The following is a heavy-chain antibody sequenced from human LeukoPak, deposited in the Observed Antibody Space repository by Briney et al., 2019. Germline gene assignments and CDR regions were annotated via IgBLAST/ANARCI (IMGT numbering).Heavy chain of an antibody. Sequence: SQTLSLTCAVSGGSISSGGYSWSWIRQPPGKGLEWIGYIYHSGCTYYNPSLKSRVTISVDTSKNQFSLKLSSVTAADTAVYYCARADWNYDLWFDPWGQGTLVTVSS. J-gene: IGHJ5*02. D-gene: IGHD1-7*01. V-gene: IGHV4-30-2*05. CDR1: GGSISSGGYS. CDR3: ARADWNYDLWFDP. CDR2: IYHSGCT.